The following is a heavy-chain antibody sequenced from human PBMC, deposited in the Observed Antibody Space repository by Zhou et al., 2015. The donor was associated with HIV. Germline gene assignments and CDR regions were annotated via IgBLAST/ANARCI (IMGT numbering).Heavy chain of an antibody. D-gene: IGHD1-26*01. V-gene: IGHV1-2*06. CDR2: IDPNGGAT. Sequence: QMQLVQSGADMKKPGASVKVSCKASGYTFTGYHLHWVRQAPGQGLEWMGRIDPNGGATKFAQKFQGRVTMTRDTSINTAYMELRNLKSDDTAVYYCAREGWELLNWFDPWGQGTLVTVSS. J-gene: IGHJ5*02. CDR3: AREGWELLNWFDP. CDR1: GYTFTGYH.